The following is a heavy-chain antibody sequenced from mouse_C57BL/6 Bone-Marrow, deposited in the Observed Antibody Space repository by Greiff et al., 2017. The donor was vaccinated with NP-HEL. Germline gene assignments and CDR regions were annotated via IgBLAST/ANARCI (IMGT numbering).Heavy chain of an antibody. V-gene: IGHV1-53*01. Sequence: QVQLQQPGTELVKPGASVKLSCKASGYTFTSYWMPWVKQRPGQGLEWIGNINPSNGGTNYNEKFKSKATLTVDKSSSTAYMQLSSLTYEDSAVYYCARTFTTVVGFDYWGQGTTLTVSS. CDR3: ARTFTTVVGFDY. J-gene: IGHJ2*01. CDR1: GYTFTSYW. CDR2: INPSNGGT. D-gene: IGHD1-1*01.